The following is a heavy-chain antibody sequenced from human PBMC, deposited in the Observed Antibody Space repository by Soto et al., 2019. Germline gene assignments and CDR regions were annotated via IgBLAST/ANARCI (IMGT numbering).Heavy chain of an antibody. D-gene: IGHD1-26*01. CDR1: GFTFSSYG. CDR3: AKDVVVGATTGLGDYYYYYGMDV. Sequence: QVQLVESGGGVVQPGRSLSLSCAASGFTFSSYGMHWVRQAPGKGLEWVAVISNDGSNKYYADSVKGRFTISRDNSKNTLYLQMNSLRAEDTAVYYCAKDVVVGATTGLGDYYYYYGMDVWGQGTTVTVSS. V-gene: IGHV3-30*18. CDR2: ISNDGSNK. J-gene: IGHJ6*02.